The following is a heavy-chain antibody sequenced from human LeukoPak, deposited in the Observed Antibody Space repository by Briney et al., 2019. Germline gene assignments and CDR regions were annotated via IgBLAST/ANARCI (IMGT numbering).Heavy chain of an antibody. CDR2: VWSDGSKK. V-gene: IGHV3-33*01. Sequence: PGGSLRLPCAASGFTFSSYGMHWVRQAPGKGLEWVAVVWSDGSKKYSADSVKGRITISRDDSKNTLYLQMNSLRAEDTAVYYCARGVGYYDSSGTIDFWGQGTLVTVSS. CDR1: GFTFSSYG. J-gene: IGHJ4*02. D-gene: IGHD3-22*01. CDR3: ARGVGYYDSSGTIDF.